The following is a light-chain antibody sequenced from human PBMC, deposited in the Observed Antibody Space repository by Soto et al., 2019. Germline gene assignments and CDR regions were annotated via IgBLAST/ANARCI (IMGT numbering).Light chain of an antibody. CDR3: QQYCSSSWT. J-gene: IGKJ1*01. V-gene: IGKV3-20*01. Sequence: EIVLTQSPATLSLSPGERATLSCRASQSVSSCYLAWYQQKPQQAPRLLIDGASSRASGIPDRFSGSGCGRDFTLTISRLETEDVAVYYCQQYCSSSWTFGQGTKVEIK. CDR1: QSVSSCY. CDR2: GAS.